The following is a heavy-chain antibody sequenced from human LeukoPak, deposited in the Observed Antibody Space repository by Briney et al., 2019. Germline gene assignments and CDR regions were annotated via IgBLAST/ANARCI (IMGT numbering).Heavy chain of an antibody. V-gene: IGHV1-2*02. J-gene: IGHJ4*02. Sequence: ASVKVSCKASGYTFTGYYMHWVRQAPGQGLEWMGWINPNSGGTNYAQKFQGRVTMTRDMSISTAYMELSRLRSDDTAVYYCARDQGYYDSSGYETWGQGTLVTVSS. CDR2: INPNSGGT. CDR3: ARDQGYYDSSGYET. CDR1: GYTFTGYY. D-gene: IGHD3-22*01.